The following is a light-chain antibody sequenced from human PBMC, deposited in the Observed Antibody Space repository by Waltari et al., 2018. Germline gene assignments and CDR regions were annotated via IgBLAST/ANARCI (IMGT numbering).Light chain of an antibody. CDR1: TRDVGGYNH. V-gene: IGLV2-14*01. CDR2: EVS. J-gene: IGLJ3*02. CDR3: SSYGGSNNLV. Sequence: QSALTQPASVSGTPGQSITLSCTGTTRDVGGYNHVSWYQQHPGKPPKLMIYEVSNRPSGVSNRFSGSKSGNTASLTISGLQAEDEADYYCSSYGGSNNLVFGGGTKLTVL.